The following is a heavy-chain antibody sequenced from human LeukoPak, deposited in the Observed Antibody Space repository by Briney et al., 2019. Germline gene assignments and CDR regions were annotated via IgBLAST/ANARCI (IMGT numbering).Heavy chain of an antibody. J-gene: IGHJ4*02. D-gene: IGHD3-22*01. V-gene: IGHV1-69*05. Sequence: SVKVSCKASGGTFSSYAISWVRQAPGQGLEWMGGIIPMFGTANYAQKFRGRVTITTDESTSTAYMELSSLRSEDTTVYYCARVGDSSGYYFDYWGQGTLVTVSS. CDR1: GGTFSSYA. CDR2: IIPMFGTA. CDR3: ARVGDSSGYYFDY.